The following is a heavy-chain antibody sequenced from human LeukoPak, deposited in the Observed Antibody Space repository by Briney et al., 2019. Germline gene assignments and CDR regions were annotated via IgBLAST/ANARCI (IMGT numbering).Heavy chain of an antibody. Sequence: ASVKVSCKASGYTFTSYYMHWVRQAPGQGLEWMGIINPSGGSTSYAQKFQGRVTMTRDMSTSTVYMELSSLRSEDTAVYYCAREAVQQNDAFDIWGQGTMVTVSS. CDR2: INPSGGST. CDR1: GYTFTSYY. J-gene: IGHJ3*02. CDR3: AREAVQQNDAFDI. D-gene: IGHD6-13*01. V-gene: IGHV1-46*01.